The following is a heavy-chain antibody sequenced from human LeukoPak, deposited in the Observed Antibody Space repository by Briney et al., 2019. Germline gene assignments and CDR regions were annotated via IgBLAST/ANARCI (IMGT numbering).Heavy chain of an antibody. CDR2: IYHTGST. J-gene: IGHJ4*02. V-gene: IGHV4-59*02. Sequence: SETLSLTCTISGGSVSDYYWSWLRQSPGKGLEWIGYIYHTGSTSYSPSLKSRVTISADTSQNQFSLKLSSVTAADTAVYYCATDRYCSGGSCYSLDYWGQGTLVTVSS. D-gene: IGHD2-15*01. CDR1: GGSVSDYY. CDR3: ATDRYCSGGSCYSLDY.